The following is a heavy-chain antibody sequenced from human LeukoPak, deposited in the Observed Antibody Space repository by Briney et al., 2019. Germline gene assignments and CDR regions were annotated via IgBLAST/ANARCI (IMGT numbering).Heavy chain of an antibody. CDR2: INPNSGGT. J-gene: IGHJ4*02. V-gene: IGHV1-2*06. CDR1: GYTFTGYY. D-gene: IGHD2/OR15-2a*01. CDR3: AVLRTYYFDY. Sequence: ASVKVSCKASGYTFTGYYMHWVRQAPGQGLEWMGRINPNSGGTNYAQKFQGRVTMTRDTSISTAYMELSRLRSDDTAAYYCAVLRTYYFDYWGQGTLVTVSS.